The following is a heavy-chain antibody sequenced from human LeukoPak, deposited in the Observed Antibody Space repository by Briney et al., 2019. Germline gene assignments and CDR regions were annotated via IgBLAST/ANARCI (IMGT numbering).Heavy chain of an antibody. CDR3: ARDLESYDILTGYYTDYFYYGMDV. CDR2: INSDGSIT. J-gene: IGHJ6*02. V-gene: IGHV3-74*01. CDR1: GFTFSSYW. D-gene: IGHD3-9*01. Sequence: PGGSLRLSCAASGFTFSSYWMRWVRHAPGKGLVWVSRINSDGSITNYADSVKGRFTISRDNAKNSLYLQMNSLRAEDTAVYYCARDLESYDILTGYYTDYFYYGMDVWGQGTTVTVSS.